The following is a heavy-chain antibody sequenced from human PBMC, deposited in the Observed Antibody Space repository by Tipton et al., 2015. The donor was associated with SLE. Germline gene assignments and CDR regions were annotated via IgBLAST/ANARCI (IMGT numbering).Heavy chain of an antibody. J-gene: IGHJ1*01. CDR3: ARDPGGATAEYFQH. CDR1: GGSLSRHY. Sequence: TLSLTCTVSGGSLSRHYWSWIRQPPGKGLEWVGYIYYIGSTNYNPSLTSRDTITVDTSTNQFSLKLSSVTAADTAVYYCARDPGGATAEYFQHWGQGTLVTVSS. CDR2: IYYIGST. V-gene: IGHV4-4*08. D-gene: IGHD1-26*01.